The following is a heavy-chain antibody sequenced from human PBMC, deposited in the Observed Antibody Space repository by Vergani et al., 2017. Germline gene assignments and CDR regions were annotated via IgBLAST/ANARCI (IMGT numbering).Heavy chain of an antibody. Sequence: QVQLVQSGAEVKKPGASVKVPCKASGYTFTAYYMPWVRQAPGQGLEWMGWINPNSGGTNYAQKFQGRVTMTRDTSISTAYMELSRLRSDDTAVYYCARCAYYYVLFGMDVWGQGTTVTVSS. J-gene: IGHJ6*02. CDR3: ARCAYYYVLFGMDV. CDR1: GYTFTAYY. D-gene: IGHD3-10*02. V-gene: IGHV1-2*02. CDR2: INPNSGGT.